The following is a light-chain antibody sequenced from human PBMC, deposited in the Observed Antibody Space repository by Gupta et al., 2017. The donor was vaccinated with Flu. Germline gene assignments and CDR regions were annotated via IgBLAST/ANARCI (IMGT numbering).Light chain of an antibody. CDR3: AAWDAGRNGWV. CDR2: SNN. V-gene: IGLV1-44*01. J-gene: IGLJ3*02. CDR1: SSNIGSNT. Sequence: RVTISCSGSSSNIGSNTVNWYQQLPGMAPKFLIYSNNQRPSGVPDRFSGSKSGTSASLAISGLQSEDEADYYCAAWDAGRNGWVFGGGTKLTVL.